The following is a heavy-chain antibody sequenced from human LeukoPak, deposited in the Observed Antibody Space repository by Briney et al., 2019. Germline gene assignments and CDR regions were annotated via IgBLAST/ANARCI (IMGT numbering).Heavy chain of an antibody. CDR1: GGSISSGGYY. CDR2: IYHSGST. Sequence: PSETLSLACTVSGGSISSGGYYWSWIRQPPGKGLEWIGYIYHSGSTYYNPSLKSRVTISVDRSKNQFSLKLSSVTAADTAVYYCARIVGAYLEWYFDLWGRGTLVTVSS. CDR3: ARIVGAYLEWYFDL. D-gene: IGHD1-26*01. V-gene: IGHV4-30-2*01. J-gene: IGHJ2*01.